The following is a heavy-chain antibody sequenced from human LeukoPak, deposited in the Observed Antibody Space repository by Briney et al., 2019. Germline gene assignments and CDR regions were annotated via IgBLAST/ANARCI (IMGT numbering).Heavy chain of an antibody. CDR2: IIPIFGTA. CDR1: GGTFSSYA. J-gene: IGHJ4*02. CDR3: ARVNGDSNYFDY. D-gene: IGHD7-27*01. V-gene: IGHV1-69*13. Sequence: EASVKVSCKASGGTFSSYAISWVRQAPGQGLEWMGGIIPIFGTANYAQKFQGRVTITADESTSTAYMELSSLRSEDTAVYYCARVNGDSNYFDYWGQGTLVTVSS.